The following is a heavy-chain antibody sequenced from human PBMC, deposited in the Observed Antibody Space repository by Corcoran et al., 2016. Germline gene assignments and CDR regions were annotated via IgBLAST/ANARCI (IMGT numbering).Heavy chain of an antibody. V-gene: IGHV4-39*07. CDR2: IYYSGST. J-gene: IGHJ5*02. CDR1: GGSISSSSYY. Sequence: QLQLQESGPGLVKPSETLSLTCTVSGGSISSSSYYWGWIRQPPGKGLEWIGSIYYSGSTYYNPSLKSRVTISVDTSKNQFSLKLRSVTAADTALYYCARGVGDSSSWYVSHTGDWFDPWGQGTLVTVSS. D-gene: IGHD6-13*01. CDR3: ARGVGDSSSWYVSHTGDWFDP.